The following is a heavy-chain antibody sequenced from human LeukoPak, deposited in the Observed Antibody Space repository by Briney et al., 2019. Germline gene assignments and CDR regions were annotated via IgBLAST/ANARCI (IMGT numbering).Heavy chain of an antibody. CDR3: ARDSAGDDY. V-gene: IGHV3-7*01. D-gene: IGHD6-13*01. Sequence: GGSLRLSCEASGFTFSTYWMSWVRQAPGKGLEWVANIKQDGSEKYYVDSVKGRFTISRDNAKNSLYLQMNSLRAEDTAMYYCARDSAGDDYWGQGTLVTVSS. CDR1: GFTFSTYW. J-gene: IGHJ4*02. CDR2: IKQDGSEK.